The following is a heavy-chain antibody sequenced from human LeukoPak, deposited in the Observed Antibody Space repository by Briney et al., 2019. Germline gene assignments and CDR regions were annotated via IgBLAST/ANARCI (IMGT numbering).Heavy chain of an antibody. CDR1: GFTFSSYV. V-gene: IGHV3-23*01. Sequence: GGSLRLSCAASGFTFSSYVMHWVRQAPGKGLEWVSTIGGGGESTYYADSVKGRFTISRDNSKNTVYLQMNSLRAEDTAVYYCAKVLSGSQDYWGQGTLVTVFS. D-gene: IGHD1-26*01. CDR3: AKVLSGSQDY. J-gene: IGHJ4*02. CDR2: IGGGGEST.